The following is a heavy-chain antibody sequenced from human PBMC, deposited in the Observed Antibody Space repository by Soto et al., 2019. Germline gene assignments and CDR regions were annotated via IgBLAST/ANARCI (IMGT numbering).Heavy chain of an antibody. CDR3: ARTANGGI. CDR2: IYYSGST. V-gene: IGHV4-61*08. Sequence: SETLSLTCTVSGGSISSGDYYWSWIRQPPGKGLGWIGYIYYSGSTNYNPSLKSRVTISVDTSKKQFSLQLSAVTAADTAVYYCARTANGGIWGQGTLVTVSS. D-gene: IGHD2-15*01. J-gene: IGHJ4*02. CDR1: GGSISSGDYY.